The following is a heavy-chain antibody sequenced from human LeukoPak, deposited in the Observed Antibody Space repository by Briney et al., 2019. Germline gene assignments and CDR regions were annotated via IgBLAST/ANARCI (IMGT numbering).Heavy chain of an antibody. CDR3: AGAVVGALDY. D-gene: IGHD2-15*01. V-gene: IGHV3-74*01. J-gene: IGHJ4*02. CDR2: INSDGSST. CDR1: RFTFSSYW. Sequence: GGSLRLSCAASRFTFSSYWMYWVRQVPGKGLVWVSRINSDGSSTNYADSVKGRFTISRDNAKNTLYLQMNSLRAEDTAVYYCAGAVVGALDYWGQGTLVTVSS.